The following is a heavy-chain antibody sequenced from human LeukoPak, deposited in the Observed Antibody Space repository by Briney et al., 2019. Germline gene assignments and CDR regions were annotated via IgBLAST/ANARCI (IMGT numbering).Heavy chain of an antibody. Sequence: GGSLRLSCAASGFTFRFYAMHWVRQAPGKGLEWMAFIWYDGSNKYYADSVKGRFTISRDNSENILYLQMNNLRDEDTAVYYCAKDGNGEGWLDPWGQGTLVIVSS. CDR3: AKDGNGEGWLDP. D-gene: IGHD4-17*01. V-gene: IGHV3-30*02. CDR2: IWYDGSNK. J-gene: IGHJ5*02. CDR1: GFTFRFYA.